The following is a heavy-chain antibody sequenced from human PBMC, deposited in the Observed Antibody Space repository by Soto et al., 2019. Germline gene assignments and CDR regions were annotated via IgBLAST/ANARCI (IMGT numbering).Heavy chain of an antibody. CDR2: IRSKANNYAT. Sequence: EVQLVESGGGLVQRGGSLKLSCAASGFTFSGSAMHWVRQASGKGLEWAGRIRSKANNYATSYGASVKGRFTISRDDSENTTDLQMNSLETEDTAVYYCTRSGYGDYGDDYFDYWGQGTLVTVSS. CDR3: TRSGYGDYGDDYFDY. D-gene: IGHD4-17*01. CDR1: GFTFSGSA. V-gene: IGHV3-73*01. J-gene: IGHJ4*02.